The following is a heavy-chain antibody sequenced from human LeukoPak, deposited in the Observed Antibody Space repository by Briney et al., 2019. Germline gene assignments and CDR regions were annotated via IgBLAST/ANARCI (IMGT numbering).Heavy chain of an antibody. CDR3: ARGPITMVRGAQPYYFDY. CDR2: TYYRSKWYN. V-gene: IGHV6-1*01. Sequence: SQTLSLTCAISGDSVSSNSAAWNWIRQSPSRGLEWLGRTYYRSKWYNDYAVSVKSRITINPDTSKNQFSLQLNSVTPEDTAVYYCARGPITMVRGAQPYYFDYWGQGTLVTVSS. CDR1: GDSVSSNSAA. D-gene: IGHD3-10*01. J-gene: IGHJ4*02.